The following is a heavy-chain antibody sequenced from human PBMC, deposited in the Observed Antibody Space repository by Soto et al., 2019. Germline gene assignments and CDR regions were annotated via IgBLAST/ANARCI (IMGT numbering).Heavy chain of an antibody. CDR1: CGSIGSLSYY. CDR3: AKDRTSGWGLEH. D-gene: IGHD6-19*01. Sequence: PLETLCLTSTVLCGSIGSLSYYWGWIRQPPGKGLEWIGEIFHSGSTNYNPSLKSRVTVSVDKSKDQFSLKLSSVTAADTAIYYCAKDRTSGWGLEHWGQGIPVTVSS. CDR2: IFHSGST. J-gene: IGHJ1*01. V-gene: IGHV4-39*07.